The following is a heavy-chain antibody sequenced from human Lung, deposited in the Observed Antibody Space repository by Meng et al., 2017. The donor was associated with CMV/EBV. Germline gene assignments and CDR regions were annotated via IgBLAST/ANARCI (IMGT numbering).Heavy chain of an antibody. D-gene: IGHD6-19*01. CDR2: VNPISDDT. V-gene: IGHV1-2*06. CDR3: AKSSDNGWSS. J-gene: IGHJ4*01. Sequence: QRVQAGAGLRLRGASPKISCQASGYSFSGFYLNWARQAPGHGLEWLGRVNPISDDTHLAQKFEGRITVIRGATINTAFMELTRLRPDDTAVYYCAKSSDNGWSSWGPGTLVTVSS. CDR1: GYSFSGFY.